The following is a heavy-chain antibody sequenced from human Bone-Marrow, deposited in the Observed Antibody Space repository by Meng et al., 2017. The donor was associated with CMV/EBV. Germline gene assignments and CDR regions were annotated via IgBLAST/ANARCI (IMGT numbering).Heavy chain of an antibody. J-gene: IGHJ3*02. V-gene: IGHV3-23*03. CDR3: AKEGEAYCGGDCYFRAFDI. CDR2: IYSGGSST. Sequence: GGSLRLSCAASGFTFSSYAMSWVRQAPGKGLEWVSVIYSGGSSTYYADSVKGRFTISRDNSKNTLYLQMNSLRAEDTAVYYCAKEGEAYCGGDCYFRAFDIWGQGTMVTVSS. CDR1: GFTFSSYA. D-gene: IGHD2-21*01.